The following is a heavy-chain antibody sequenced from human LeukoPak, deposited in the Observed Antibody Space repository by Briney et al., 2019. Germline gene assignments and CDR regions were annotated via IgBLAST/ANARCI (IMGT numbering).Heavy chain of an antibody. Sequence: SETLSLNCAVYGGSFSGYYWSWIRQPPGKGLEWIGEINHSGSTNYNPSLKSRVTISVDTSKNQFSLKLSSVTAADTAVYYCAREDCSSTSCAIDYWGQGTLVTVSS. CDR1: GGSFSGYY. D-gene: IGHD2-2*01. CDR2: INHSGST. CDR3: AREDCSSTSCAIDY. J-gene: IGHJ4*02. V-gene: IGHV4-34*01.